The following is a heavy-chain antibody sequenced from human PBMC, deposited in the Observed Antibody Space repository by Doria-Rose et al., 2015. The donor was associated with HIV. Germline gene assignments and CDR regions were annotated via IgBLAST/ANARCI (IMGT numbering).Heavy chain of an antibody. D-gene: IGHD3-10*01. J-gene: IGHJ4*02. CDR3: ARRGVRGVFDF. Sequence: PGKGLEWVAIIYPRDSDSRYSPSFQGQVTISADKSIRTAYLQRNSLQASDTAMYYCARRGVRGVFDFWVPGTLVTVSS. CDR2: IYPRDSDS. V-gene: IGHV5-51*01.